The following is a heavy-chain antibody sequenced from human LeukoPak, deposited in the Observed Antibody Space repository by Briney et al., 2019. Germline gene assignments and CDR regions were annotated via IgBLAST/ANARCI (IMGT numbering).Heavy chain of an antibody. CDR1: GYTFTGYY. V-gene: IGHV1-2*02. CDR2: INPNSGGT. CDR3: ARERTQYSGSYGY. J-gene: IGHJ4*02. Sequence: GASVKVSCKASGYTFTGYYMHWVRQAPGQGLEWRGWINPNSGGTNYAQKFQGRVTMTRDTSISTAYMELSRLRSDDTAIYYCARERTQYSGSYGYWGQGTLVTVSS. D-gene: IGHD1-26*01.